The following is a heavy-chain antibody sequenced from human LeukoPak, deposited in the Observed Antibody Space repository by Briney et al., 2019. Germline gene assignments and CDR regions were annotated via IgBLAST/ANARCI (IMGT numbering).Heavy chain of an antibody. Sequence: GGSLRLSCAASGFTFSSYAMSWVRQAPGKGLEWVSAISGSGGSTYYADSVKGRFTISRDNSKNTLYLQMNSLRAEDTAVYYCAKAMSSSGFYYYGMDVWGQGATVTVSS. CDR1: GFTFSSYA. V-gene: IGHV3-23*01. J-gene: IGHJ6*02. CDR3: AKAMSSSGFYYYGMDV. CDR2: ISGSGGST. D-gene: IGHD6-19*01.